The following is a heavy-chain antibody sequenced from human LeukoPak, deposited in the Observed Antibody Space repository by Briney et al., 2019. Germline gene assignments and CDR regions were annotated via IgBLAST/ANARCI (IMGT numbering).Heavy chain of an antibody. CDR2: ISYDGSNK. CDR3: AKHDFWSGYY. CDR1: GFTFSTYY. V-gene: IGHV3-30*18. Sequence: GGSLRLSCAASGFTFSTYYMNWVRQAPGKGLEWVAVISYDGSNKYYADSVKGRFTISRDNSKNALYLQMNSLRAEDTAVYYCAKHDFWSGYYWGQGTLVTVSS. D-gene: IGHD3-3*01. J-gene: IGHJ4*02.